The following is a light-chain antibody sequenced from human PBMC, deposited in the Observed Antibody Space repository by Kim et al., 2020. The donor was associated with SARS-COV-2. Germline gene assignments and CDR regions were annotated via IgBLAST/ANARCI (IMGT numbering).Light chain of an antibody. CDR3: QQRSNWEWT. CDR2: DAA. Sequence: EILLTQSPATLSLSPGERATLSCRASQSVGSHLAWYQQKPGQAPRLLIYDAANRATGVPVRFSGSGSGTDFTLTISGLDPEDFAVYYCQQRSNWEWTFGQGTKVDIK. V-gene: IGKV3-11*01. CDR1: QSVGSH. J-gene: IGKJ1*01.